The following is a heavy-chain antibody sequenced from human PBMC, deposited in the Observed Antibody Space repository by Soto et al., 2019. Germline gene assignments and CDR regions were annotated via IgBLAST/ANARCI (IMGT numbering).Heavy chain of an antibody. V-gene: IGHV3-23*01. CDR1: GFTFSSYA. Sequence: GSLRPAWAASGFTFSSYAMGWVRQAPGKGLDWVSVISGSGGITYSADSVKGRFTISRDNSKNILYLQMNSLRAEDTAVYYCAKGIPDTGGYYYYSMDVWGQGTAVTVYS. D-gene: IGHD5-18*01. CDR3: AKGIPDTGGYYYYSMDV. CDR2: ISGSGGIT. J-gene: IGHJ6*02.